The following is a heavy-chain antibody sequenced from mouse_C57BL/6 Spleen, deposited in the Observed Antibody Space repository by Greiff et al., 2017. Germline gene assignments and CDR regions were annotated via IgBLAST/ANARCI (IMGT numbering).Heavy chain of an antibody. Sequence: EVQLQQSGPELVKPGASVKIPCKASGYTFTDYNMDWVKQSHGKSLEWIGDINPNNGGTIYNQKFKGKATLTVDKSSSTAYMELRSLTSEDTAVYDCARRSNYGGAMDYWGQGTSVTVSS. J-gene: IGHJ4*01. D-gene: IGHD2-5*01. CDR3: ARRSNYGGAMDY. V-gene: IGHV1-18*01. CDR2: INPNNGGT. CDR1: GYTFTDYN.